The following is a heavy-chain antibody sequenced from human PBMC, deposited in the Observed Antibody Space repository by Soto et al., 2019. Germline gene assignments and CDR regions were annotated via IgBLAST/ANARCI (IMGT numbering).Heavy chain of an antibody. CDR1: GGSITSGGHY. D-gene: IGHD6-6*01. CDR2: IYYSGST. V-gene: IGHV4-31*03. Sequence: SETLSLTCTVSGGSITSGGHYWSWIRQRPGKGLEWIGIIYYSGSTPYHPSLNSRVTISLDTSKNQFSLKLSSVTAADTAVYYCAGHYSSSWVYNYWGQGTLVTVSS. CDR3: AGHYSSSWVYNY. J-gene: IGHJ4*02.